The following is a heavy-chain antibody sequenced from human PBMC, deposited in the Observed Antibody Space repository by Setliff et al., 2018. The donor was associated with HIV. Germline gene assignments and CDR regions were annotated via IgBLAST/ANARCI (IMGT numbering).Heavy chain of an antibody. V-gene: IGHV4-59*08. J-gene: IGHJ6*03. CDR2: IYYSGST. Sequence: SETLSLTCTVSGGSISSHYWSWIRQPPGKGLEWIGYIYYSGSTNYNPSLKSRVTISVDTSKNQFSLKLSSVTAADTAVYYCARLEYYYYMDVWGNGTTVTVSS. CDR3: ARLEYYYYMDV. CDR1: GGSISSHY.